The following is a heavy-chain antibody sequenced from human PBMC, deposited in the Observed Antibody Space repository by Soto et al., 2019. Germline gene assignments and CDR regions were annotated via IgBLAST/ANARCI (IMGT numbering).Heavy chain of an antibody. Sequence: PGGSLRLSCAASGFTFSTYGMNWVRQAPGKGLEWLSSISDSGHYIYYADSVKGRFTISRDNAKNSLYLQMNSLRAEDTAVYYCARVDYGSGSYHPGGYYYGMDVWGQGTTVTVSS. D-gene: IGHD3-10*01. CDR1: GFTFSTYG. J-gene: IGHJ6*02. V-gene: IGHV3-21*01. CDR3: ARVDYGSGSYHPGGYYYGMDV. CDR2: ISDSGHYI.